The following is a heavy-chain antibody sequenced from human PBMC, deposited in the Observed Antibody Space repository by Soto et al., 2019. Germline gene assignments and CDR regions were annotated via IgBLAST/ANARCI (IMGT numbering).Heavy chain of an antibody. CDR2: IYYSGST. V-gene: IGHV4-39*01. CDR3: AIPYGDYQGSFYI. CDR1: GGSISSSSYY. Sequence: SETLSLTCTVSGGSISSSSYYWGWIRQPPGKGLEWIGSIYYSGSTYYNPSLKSRVTISVDTSKNQFSLKLSSVTAADTAVYYCAIPYGDYQGSFYIWGQGTLVTVSS. D-gene: IGHD4-17*01. J-gene: IGHJ4*02.